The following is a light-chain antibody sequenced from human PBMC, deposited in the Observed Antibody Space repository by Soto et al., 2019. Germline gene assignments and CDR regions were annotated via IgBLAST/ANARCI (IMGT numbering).Light chain of an antibody. V-gene: IGLV2-14*01. Sequence: QSVLTQPASVSGSPGQSITISCPGTSRNGGGYNYVSWYQQHPGKAPKLTIYDVTNRPSGVSSRFSGSKSGNTASLTISGLQAEDEADYYCASDTSSSTYVIGTGTKVTVL. CDR3: ASDTSSSTYV. CDR2: DVT. J-gene: IGLJ1*01. CDR1: SRNGGGYNY.